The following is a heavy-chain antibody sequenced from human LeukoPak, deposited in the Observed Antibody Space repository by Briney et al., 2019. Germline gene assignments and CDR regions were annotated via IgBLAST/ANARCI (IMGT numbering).Heavy chain of an antibody. D-gene: IGHD4-17*01. CDR3: ASTAVIASDH. CDR1: GGSFSGYY. J-gene: IGHJ4*02. Sequence: PSETLSLTCAVYGGSFSGYYWSWIRQAPGKGLEWVSYISNTGNTVYYADSVKGRFTISRDNTKNSLYLQMDSLRAEDTAVYYCASTAVIASDHWGQGTLVTVSS. V-gene: IGHV3-11*01. CDR2: ISNTGNTV.